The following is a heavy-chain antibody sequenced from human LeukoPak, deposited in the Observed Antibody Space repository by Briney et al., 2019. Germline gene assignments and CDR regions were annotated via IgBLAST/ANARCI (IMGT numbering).Heavy chain of an antibody. CDR3: ARGDDILTGYYNYYGMDV. CDR1: GFTFSNYI. Sequence: GESLRLSCAASGFTFSNYIMSWVRQAPGKGLEWVAVISYDGSNKYYADSVKGRFTISRDNSKNTLYLQMNSLRAEDKAVYYCARGDDILTGYYNYYGMDVWGQGTTVTVSS. CDR2: ISYDGSNK. D-gene: IGHD3-9*01. J-gene: IGHJ6*02. V-gene: IGHV3-30-3*01.